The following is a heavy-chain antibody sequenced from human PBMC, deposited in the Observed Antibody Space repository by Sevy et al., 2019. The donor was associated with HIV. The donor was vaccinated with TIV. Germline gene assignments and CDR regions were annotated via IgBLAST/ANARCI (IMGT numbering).Heavy chain of an antibody. J-gene: IGHJ3*02. CDR2: INSDGSST. D-gene: IGHD3-22*01. Sequence: GGSLRLSCAASGFTFSSYWMHWVRQAPGKGLVWVSRINSDGSSTSYADSVKGRFTISRDNAKNTLYLQMNSLRAEDTAVYYCARDPYYYDSSGYPHDALDIWGQGTTVTVSS. CDR3: ARDPYYYDSSGYPHDALDI. CDR1: GFTFSSYW. V-gene: IGHV3-74*01.